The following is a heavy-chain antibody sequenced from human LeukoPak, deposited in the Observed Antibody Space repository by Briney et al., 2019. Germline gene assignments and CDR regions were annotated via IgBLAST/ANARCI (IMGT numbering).Heavy chain of an antibody. J-gene: IGHJ4*02. CDR3: ARDTYVDTAMARLGY. V-gene: IGHV1-2*02. CDR2: INPNSGST. D-gene: IGHD5-18*01. Sequence: GASVKVSCKASGYTFTGYYMHWVRQAPGQGLEWMGWINPNSGSTNYAQKFQGRVTMTRDTSISTAYMELSRLRSDDTAVYYGARDTYVDTAMARLGYWGQGTLVTVSS. CDR1: GYTFTGYY.